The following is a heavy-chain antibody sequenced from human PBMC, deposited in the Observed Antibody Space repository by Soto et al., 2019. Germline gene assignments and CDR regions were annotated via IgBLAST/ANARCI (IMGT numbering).Heavy chain of an antibody. CDR2: VFYTGST. Sequence: PSETLSLTCTVSGGSISSYHWSWIRQSPGKGLEWIGYVFYTGSTKYNPALKRRVTISVDTSKNQFSLKLSSVSAADTGLYYCARSYSGTFYGYDTWGQGILVTVFS. CDR1: GGSISSYH. V-gene: IGHV4-59*01. D-gene: IGHD1-26*01. J-gene: IGHJ5*02. CDR3: ARSYSGTFYGYDT.